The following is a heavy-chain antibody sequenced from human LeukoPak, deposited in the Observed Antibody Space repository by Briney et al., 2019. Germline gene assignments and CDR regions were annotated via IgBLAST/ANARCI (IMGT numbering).Heavy chain of an antibody. V-gene: IGHV4-34*01. CDR2: INHSGST. J-gene: IGHJ4*02. CDR1: GGSFSGYY. D-gene: IGHD3-10*01. CDR3: ARGASRGWFGELKWRPLGY. Sequence: PSETLSLTCAVYGGSFSGYYWSWIRQPPGKGLEWIGEINHSGSTNYNPSLKSRVTISVDTSKNQFSLKLSSVTAADTAVYYCARGASRGWFGELKWRPLGYWGQGTLVTVSS.